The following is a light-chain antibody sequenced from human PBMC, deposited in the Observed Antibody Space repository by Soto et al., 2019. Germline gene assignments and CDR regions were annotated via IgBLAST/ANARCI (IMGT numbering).Light chain of an antibody. J-gene: IGKJ3*01. Sequence: DLQMTQSPPSLSASVGDRVTITCQASRDSGNSLNWYQDKPGQAPKLVIYDAYNLETGVPSTLCGNGYGTDFTFTIRGHRPEDIAGYYCQMSDHLPLFGAGPKVDMK. CDR2: DAY. CDR1: RDSGNS. V-gene: IGKV1-33*01. CDR3: QMSDHLPL.